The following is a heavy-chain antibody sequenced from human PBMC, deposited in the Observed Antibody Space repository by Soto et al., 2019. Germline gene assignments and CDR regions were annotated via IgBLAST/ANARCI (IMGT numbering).Heavy chain of an antibody. J-gene: IGHJ6*02. D-gene: IGHD2-2*01. Sequence: GGSLRLSCAASGFTVSSNYMSWVRQAPGKGLEWVSVIYSGGSTYYADSVKGRFTISRDNSKNTLYLQMNSLRAEDTAVYYCARGTLVVPAAYPLDYGMDVWGQGTTVTVSS. CDR1: GFTVSSNY. CDR3: ARGTLVVPAAYPLDYGMDV. V-gene: IGHV3-53*01. CDR2: IYSGGST.